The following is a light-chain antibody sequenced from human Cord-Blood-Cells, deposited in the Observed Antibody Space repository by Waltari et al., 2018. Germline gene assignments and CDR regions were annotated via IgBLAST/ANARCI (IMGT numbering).Light chain of an antibody. J-gene: IGKJ4*01. CDR3: QQSYRTLKDLT. Sequence: IQMTQSPSSLSVSVGDRVTITSRASQSISSYLNWYQQKPGKAPKLLIYAAASLQSGVASRFSGSGSGTDYTLTISSLQPEDFATYYCQQSYRTLKDLTFGGGTKVEIK. V-gene: IGKV1-39*01. CDR1: QSISSY. CDR2: AAA.